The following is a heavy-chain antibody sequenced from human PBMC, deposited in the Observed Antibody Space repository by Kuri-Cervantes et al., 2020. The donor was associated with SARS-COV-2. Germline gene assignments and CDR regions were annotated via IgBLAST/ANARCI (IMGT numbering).Heavy chain of an antibody. Sequence: SETLSLTCTVSGGSISSYYWSWIRQPPGKGLEWIGYIYYSGSTNYNPSLKSRVTISVDTSKNQFSLKLSSVTAADTAVYYCATSYGGSGSYYSGMDVWGQGTTVTVSS. CDR3: ATSYGGSGSYYSGMDV. V-gene: IGHV4-59*01. D-gene: IGHD3-10*01. CDR2: IYYSGST. J-gene: IGHJ6*02. CDR1: GGSISSYY.